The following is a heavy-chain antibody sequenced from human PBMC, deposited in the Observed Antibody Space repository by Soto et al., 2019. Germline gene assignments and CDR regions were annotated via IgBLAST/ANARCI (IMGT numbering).Heavy chain of an antibody. CDR2: IYDSGTT. V-gene: IGHV4-31*03. CDR3: APRNTGHDAFDI. J-gene: IGHJ3*02. CDR1: GGSISSGIYY. D-gene: IGHD1-1*01. Sequence: QVQLQESGPGLVKPSQTLFLTCTVSGGSISSGIYYWTWIRQHPGKGLEWIGYIYDSGTTYYNPSLKSRXXVXLXXSKNQFSLKLSSVTAADPAVYYCAPRNTGHDAFDIWGQGTMVTVSS.